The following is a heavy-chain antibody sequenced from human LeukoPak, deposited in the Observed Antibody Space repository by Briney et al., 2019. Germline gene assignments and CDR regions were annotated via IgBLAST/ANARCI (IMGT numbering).Heavy chain of an antibody. CDR2: ISYDGSNK. D-gene: IGHD3-10*01. CDR3: AKWGISYYGSGSYYGFDY. CDR1: GFTFSSYG. J-gene: IGHJ4*02. V-gene: IGHV3-30*18. Sequence: GRSLRLSCAASGFTFSSYGMHWVRQAPGKGLEWVAVISYDGSNKYYADSVKGRFTISRDNSKNTLYLQMNSPRAEDTAVYYCAKWGISYYGSGSYYGFDYWGQGTLVTVSS.